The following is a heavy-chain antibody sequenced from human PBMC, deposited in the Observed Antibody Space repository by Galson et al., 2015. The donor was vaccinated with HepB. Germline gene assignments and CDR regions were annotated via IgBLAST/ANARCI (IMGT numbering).Heavy chain of an antibody. Sequence: SLRLSCAASGFTFSSYSMNWVRQAPGKGLEWVSYISSSSSNIYYADSVKGRFTISRDNAKNSLYLQMNSLRAEDTAVYYCARAVGVTLSYYYYYMDVWGKGTTVTVSS. J-gene: IGHJ6*03. CDR3: ARAVGVTLSYYYYYMDV. CDR2: ISSSSSNI. CDR1: GFTFSSYS. V-gene: IGHV3-48*01. D-gene: IGHD2-21*02.